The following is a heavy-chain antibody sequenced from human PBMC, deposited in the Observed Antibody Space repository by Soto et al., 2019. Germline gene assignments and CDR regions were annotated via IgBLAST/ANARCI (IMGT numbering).Heavy chain of an antibody. CDR2: INPNSGGT. V-gene: IGHV1-2*04. CDR1: GYTFTGYY. J-gene: IGHJ6*02. CDR3: ASGSVVAALYGMDV. Sequence: ASEKVSWKASGYTFTGYYMHWVRQAPGQGLEWMGWINPNSGGTNYAQKFQGWVTMTRDTSISTAYMELSRLRSDDTAVYYCASGSVVAALYGMDVWGQGTTVTVSS. D-gene: IGHD2-15*01.